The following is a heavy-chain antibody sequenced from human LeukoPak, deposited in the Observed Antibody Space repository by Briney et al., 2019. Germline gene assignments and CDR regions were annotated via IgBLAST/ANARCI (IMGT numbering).Heavy chain of an antibody. D-gene: IGHD2-2*02. J-gene: IGHJ3*02. Sequence: PGGSLRLSCAASGFTFSSYGMHWVRQAPGKGLECVAVIWYDGSNKYYADSVKGRFTISRDNSKNTLYLQMNSLRAEDTAVYYCARDPYCSSTSCYTRRVAFDIWGQGTMVTVSS. V-gene: IGHV3-33*01. CDR2: IWYDGSNK. CDR1: GFTFSSYG. CDR3: ARDPYCSSTSCYTRRVAFDI.